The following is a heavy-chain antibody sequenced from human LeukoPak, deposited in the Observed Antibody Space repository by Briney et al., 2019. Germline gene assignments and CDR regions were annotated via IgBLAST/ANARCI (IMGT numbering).Heavy chain of an antibody. CDR1: GFTFSNYW. J-gene: IGHJ4*02. Sequence: GGSLKLSCAASGFTFSNYWMSWVRQAPGKGLEWVANIKQDGSEKFYVDSVKGRLTISRDNAKNSLYLQMNSLRVEDTAVYYCARVQGSSGPGIFEYWGQGTLVTVSS. V-gene: IGHV3-7*01. CDR2: IKQDGSEK. CDR3: ARVQGSSGPGIFEY. D-gene: IGHD6-19*01.